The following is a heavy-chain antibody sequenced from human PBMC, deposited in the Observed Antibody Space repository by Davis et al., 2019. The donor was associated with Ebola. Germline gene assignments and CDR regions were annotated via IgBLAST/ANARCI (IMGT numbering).Heavy chain of an antibody. CDR3: AREGLLWFGELLYHYYYGMDV. J-gene: IGHJ6*02. V-gene: IGHV7-4-1*02. D-gene: IGHD3-10*01. Sequence: AASVKVSCKASGYTFTSYAMNWVRQAPGQGLEWMGWINTNTGNPTYAQGFTGRFVFSLDTSVSTAYLQISSLKAEDTAVYYCAREGLLWFGELLYHYYYGMDVWGQGTTVTVSS. CDR1: GYTFTSYA. CDR2: INTNTGNP.